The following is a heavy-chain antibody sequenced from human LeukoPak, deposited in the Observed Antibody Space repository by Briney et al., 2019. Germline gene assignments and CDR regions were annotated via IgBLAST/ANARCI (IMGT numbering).Heavy chain of an antibody. V-gene: IGHV3-23*01. D-gene: IGHD3-16*01. CDR1: GFTVSSNY. J-gene: IGHJ5*02. Sequence: PGGSLRLSCAASGFTVSSNYMSWVRQAPGKGLEWVSAISGSGGSTYYADSVKGRFTISRDNSKNTLYLQMNSLRAEDTAVYYCAKASDGGLCWFDPWGQGTLVTVSS. CDR2: ISGSGGST. CDR3: AKASDGGLCWFDP.